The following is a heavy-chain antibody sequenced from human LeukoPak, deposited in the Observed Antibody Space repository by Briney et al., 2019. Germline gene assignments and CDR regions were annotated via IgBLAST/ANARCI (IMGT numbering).Heavy chain of an antibody. D-gene: IGHD2-2*03. Sequence: APVKVSCKASGGTFSSYAISWVRQAPGQGLEWMGGIIPIFGTANYAQKFQGRVTITADESTSTAYMELSSLRSEDTAVYYCARAYGYCSSTSCQYAYYYYGMDVWGKGTTVTVSS. CDR2: IIPIFGTA. J-gene: IGHJ6*04. V-gene: IGHV1-69*13. CDR3: ARAYGYCSSTSCQYAYYYYGMDV. CDR1: GGTFSSYA.